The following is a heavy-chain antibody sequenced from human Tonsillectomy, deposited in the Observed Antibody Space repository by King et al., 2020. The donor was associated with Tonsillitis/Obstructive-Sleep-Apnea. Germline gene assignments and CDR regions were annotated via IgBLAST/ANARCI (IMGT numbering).Heavy chain of an antibody. CDR2: INPSGGST. CDR1: GYTFTSYY. J-gene: IGHJ4*02. V-gene: IGHV1-46*01. Sequence: QLVQSGAEVKKPGPSGKVSCKASGYTFTSYYIHWVRQAPGQGLECMGIINPSGGSTGYAQKFQGRVTITRETSTSTVYMELSSLRAEETAVYYCARDGSVATRPLDYWGQGTLVTVSS. D-gene: IGHD6-6*01. CDR3: ARDGSVATRPLDY.